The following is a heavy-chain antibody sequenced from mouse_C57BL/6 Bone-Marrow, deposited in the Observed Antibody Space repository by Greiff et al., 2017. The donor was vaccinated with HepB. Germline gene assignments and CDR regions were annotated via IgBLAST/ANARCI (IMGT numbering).Heavy chain of an antibody. Sequence: QVQLQQPGAELVKPGASVKLSCKASGYTFTSYWMHWVKQRPGRGLEWIGRIDPNSGGTKYNEKFKSKATLTVDKPSSTAYMQLSSLTSEDSAVYYCARSGIGPITTVVAYYYAMDYWGQGTSVTVSS. CDR2: IDPNSGGT. CDR3: ARSGIGPITTVVAYYYAMDY. D-gene: IGHD1-1*01. J-gene: IGHJ4*01. V-gene: IGHV1-72*01. CDR1: GYTFTSYW.